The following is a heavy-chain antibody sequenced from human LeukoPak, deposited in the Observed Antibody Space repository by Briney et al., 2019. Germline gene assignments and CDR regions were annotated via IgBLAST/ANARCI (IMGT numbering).Heavy chain of an antibody. D-gene: IGHD3-10*01. J-gene: IGHJ2*01. CDR1: GYSFTSYW. V-gene: IGHV5-51*01. Sequence: GESLKISCRGSGYSFTSYWIAWVRQMPGKGLEWMGIIYPRDSDTRYSPSFQGQVTISADKSISAVYLQWSSLKASDTAMYYCARQATSGWYFDLWGRGTLVTVSS. CDR2: IYPRDSDT. CDR3: ARQATSGWYFDL.